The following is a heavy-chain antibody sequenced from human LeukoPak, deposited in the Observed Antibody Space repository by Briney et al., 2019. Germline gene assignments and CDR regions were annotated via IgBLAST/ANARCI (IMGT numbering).Heavy chain of an antibody. V-gene: IGHV1-2*02. Sequence: ASVKVSCKASGYTFTGYYMHWVRQAPGQGLEWMGWINPNSGGTNYAQKFQGRVTMTRDTSISTAYMELSRPRSDDTAVYYCARDQAPRMITFGGPRRWFDPWGQGTLVTVSS. J-gene: IGHJ5*02. D-gene: IGHD3-16*01. CDR3: ARDQAPRMITFGGPRRWFDP. CDR1: GYTFTGYY. CDR2: INPNSGGT.